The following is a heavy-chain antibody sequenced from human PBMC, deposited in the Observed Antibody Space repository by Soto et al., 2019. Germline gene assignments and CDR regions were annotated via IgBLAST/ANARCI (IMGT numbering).Heavy chain of an antibody. CDR2: ISHTGST. CDR1: GASIGTYY. Sequence: SETLSLTCTVSGASIGTYYWSWIRQPPGKGLEWIGYISHTGSTKYNPSLESRVTISEDTSKTHFSLRLSSVTAADTALYFCAREDFWRGCENWGQGTLVTVSS. D-gene: IGHD3-3*01. J-gene: IGHJ4*02. V-gene: IGHV4-59*01. CDR3: AREDFWRGCEN.